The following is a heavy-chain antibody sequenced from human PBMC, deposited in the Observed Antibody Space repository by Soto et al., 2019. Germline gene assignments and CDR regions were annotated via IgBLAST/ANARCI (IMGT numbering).Heavy chain of an antibody. CDR1: GYTFTSYG. Sequence: ASVKVSCKASGYTFTSYGISWVRQAPGQGLEWMEWISAYNGNTNYAQKLQGRVTMTTDTSTSTAYMELRSLRSDDTAVYYCARDQKGYCSGGSCYSVGWFDPWGQGTLVTVSS. D-gene: IGHD2-15*01. CDR3: ARDQKGYCSGGSCYSVGWFDP. J-gene: IGHJ5*02. CDR2: ISAYNGNT. V-gene: IGHV1-18*01.